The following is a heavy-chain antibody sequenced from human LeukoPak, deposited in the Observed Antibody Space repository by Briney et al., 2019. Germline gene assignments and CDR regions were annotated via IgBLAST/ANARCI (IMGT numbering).Heavy chain of an antibody. D-gene: IGHD3-10*01. J-gene: IGHJ4*02. CDR2: ISWEGQTT. V-gene: IGHV3-43*01. CDR3: TRDTDFGSPTNYFDH. Sequence: GGSLRLSCAASGFTFDDCAMHWVCQAPGKGLDWVSLISWEGQTTYYADSVRGRFSISRDNNKNSLFLEMNSLTTDDTGLYYCTRDTDFGSPTNYFDHWGQGTLVSVSS. CDR1: GFTFDDCA.